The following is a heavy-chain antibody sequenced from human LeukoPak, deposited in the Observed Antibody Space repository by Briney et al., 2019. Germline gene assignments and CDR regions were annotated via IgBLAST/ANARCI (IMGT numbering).Heavy chain of an antibody. CDR2: ISGSGGST. V-gene: IGHV3-23*01. CDR3: AKVGRGPTYDY. CDR1: GFTFDDYG. J-gene: IGHJ4*02. Sequence: PGGSLRLSCAASGFTFDDYGMSWVRQAPGKGLEWVSAISGSGGSTYYADSVKGRFTISRDNSKNTLYLQMNSLRAEDTAVYYCAKVGRGPTYDYWGQGTLVTVSS. D-gene: IGHD3-10*01.